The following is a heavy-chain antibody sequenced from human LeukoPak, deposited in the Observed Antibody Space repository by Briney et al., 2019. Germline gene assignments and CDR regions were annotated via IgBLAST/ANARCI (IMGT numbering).Heavy chain of an antibody. CDR1: GDTFTGYY. D-gene: IGHD6-6*01. Sequence: GASVKGSCKASGDTFTGYYMHWVRQAPGQGLEWMGWINPNSGGTNYAQKFQGRVTMTRDTSISTAYMELSRLRSDDTAVYYCAREIAARPGGALGYWGQGTLVTVSS. CDR3: AREIAARPGGALGY. V-gene: IGHV1-2*02. CDR2: INPNSGGT. J-gene: IGHJ4*02.